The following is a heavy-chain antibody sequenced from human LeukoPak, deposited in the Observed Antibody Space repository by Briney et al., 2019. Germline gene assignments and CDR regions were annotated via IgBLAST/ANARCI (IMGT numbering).Heavy chain of an antibody. Sequence: GGSLRLSCAASGFTFSSYGIHWVRQAPGKGLEWVSGISWNSGSIGYADSVKGRFTISRDNAKNSLYLQMNSLRAEDMALYYCANEDSSGYFKNWGQGTLVTVSS. D-gene: IGHD3-22*01. CDR1: GFTFSSYG. CDR2: ISWNSGSI. V-gene: IGHV3-9*03. CDR3: ANEDSSGYFKN. J-gene: IGHJ4*02.